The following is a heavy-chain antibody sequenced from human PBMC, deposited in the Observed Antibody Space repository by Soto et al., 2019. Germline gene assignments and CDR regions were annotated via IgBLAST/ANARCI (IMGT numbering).Heavy chain of an antibody. V-gene: IGHV4-39*01. D-gene: IGHD2-2*01. J-gene: IGHJ3*02. CDR3: ARSPPGYVVVPAAIPLKAFDI. CDR2: IYYSGST. Sequence: SETLSLTCTVSGGSISSSSYYWGWIRQPPGKGLEWIGSIYYSGSTYYNPSLKSRVTISVDTSKNQFSLKLSSVTAADTAVYYCARSPPGYVVVPAAIPLKAFDIWGQGTMVTGS. CDR1: GGSISSSSYY.